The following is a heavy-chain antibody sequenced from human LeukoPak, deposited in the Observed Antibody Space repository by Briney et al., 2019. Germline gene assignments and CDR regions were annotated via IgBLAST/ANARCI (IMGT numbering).Heavy chain of an antibody. D-gene: IGHD3-10*01. J-gene: IGHJ6*03. V-gene: IGHV3-53*01. Sequence: GGSLRLSCAASGFTVSSNYMSWVRQAPGKGLEWVSIIYSGGSTFYADSVKGRFTISRDNSKNTLYLQMNSLRAEDTAVYYCATLTAPRGYYFYYMDVWGKGTTVTISS. CDR2: IYSGGST. CDR1: GFTVSSNY. CDR3: ATLTAPRGYYFYYMDV.